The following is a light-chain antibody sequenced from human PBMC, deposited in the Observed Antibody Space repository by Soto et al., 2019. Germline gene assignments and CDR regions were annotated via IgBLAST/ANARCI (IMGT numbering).Light chain of an antibody. CDR3: QQYSNWPRT. CDR1: QSVGSN. J-gene: IGKJ1*01. V-gene: IGKV3-15*01. Sequence: EIVMTQSPATLSVSPGERATLSCGASQSVGSNFAWYQQRPGQAPRLLIYGASTRATGIPARFSGSASGTEFTLIISSLQSEDFAVYYCQQYSNWPRTFGQGTKVDIK. CDR2: GAS.